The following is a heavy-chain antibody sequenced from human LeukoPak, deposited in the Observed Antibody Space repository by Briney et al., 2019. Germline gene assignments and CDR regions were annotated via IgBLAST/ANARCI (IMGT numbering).Heavy chain of an antibody. CDR2: IKSKTDGGTT. CDR1: GFTFSHAW. V-gene: IGHV3-15*01. Sequence: PGGSLRLSCAASGFTFSHAWMSWVRQAPGKGLEWVGRIKSKTDGGTTDYAAPVKGRFTISRDDSKNTLYLQMNSLKTEDTAVYYCTTAQGYSYGYDYWGQGTLVTVSS. D-gene: IGHD5-18*01. CDR3: TTAQGYSYGYDY. J-gene: IGHJ4*02.